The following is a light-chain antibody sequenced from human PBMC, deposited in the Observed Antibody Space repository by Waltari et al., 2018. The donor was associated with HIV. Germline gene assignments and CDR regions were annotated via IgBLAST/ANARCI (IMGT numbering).Light chain of an antibody. CDR3: LQNIRAPFA. J-gene: IGKJ2*01. Sequence: DVLATQFLLSLTVSPGESASISCRATESLRHSNGRNYLDWYFQRPGHTPRLLIYLASNRASGVPDRFVGGGSGTDFTLRITRVEAADVGIYFCLQNIRAPFAFGQGT. V-gene: IGKV2-28*01. CDR1: ESLRHSNGRNY. CDR2: LAS.